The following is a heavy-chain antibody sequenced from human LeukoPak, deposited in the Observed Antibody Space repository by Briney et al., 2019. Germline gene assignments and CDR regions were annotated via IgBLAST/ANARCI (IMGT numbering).Heavy chain of an antibody. D-gene: IGHD3-16*01. CDR2: IYSGGST. CDR3: ARGGTYWYFDL. Sequence: PGGSLRLSCAASGFTFSSYAMSWVRQAPGKGLEWVSVIYSGGSTYYAVSVRGRFTVSRDNSKNTLYLQMNTLRAEDTAVYYCARGGTYWYFDLWGRGTLVTVSS. V-gene: IGHV3-66*01. J-gene: IGHJ2*01. CDR1: GFTFSSYA.